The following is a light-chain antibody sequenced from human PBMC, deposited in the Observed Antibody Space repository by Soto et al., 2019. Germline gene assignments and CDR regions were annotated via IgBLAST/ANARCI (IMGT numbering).Light chain of an antibody. Sequence: ETVLTQSPATLSLSPGERATLYCRASQSISSYLAWYQQKPGQAPRLLIYDASNRATGIPARFSGSGSGTDFTLTISSLEPEDFAVYYCQQRFTWPSFGPGTKVDFK. CDR3: QQRFTWPS. V-gene: IGKV3-11*01. CDR2: DAS. J-gene: IGKJ3*01. CDR1: QSISSY.